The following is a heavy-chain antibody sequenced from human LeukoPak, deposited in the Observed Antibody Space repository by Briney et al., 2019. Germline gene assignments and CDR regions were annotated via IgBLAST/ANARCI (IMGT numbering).Heavy chain of an antibody. J-gene: IGHJ3*02. CDR2: INSDGSST. Sequence: GGSLRLSCAASGFTFSSYWMHWVRQAPGKGLVWVSRINSDGSSTSYADSVKGRFTISRDNAKNTLYLQMNSLRAEDTAVYYCARVGSTRDAFDIWGQGTMVTVSS. D-gene: IGHD3-10*01. CDR1: GFTFSSYW. CDR3: ARVGSTRDAFDI. V-gene: IGHV3-74*01.